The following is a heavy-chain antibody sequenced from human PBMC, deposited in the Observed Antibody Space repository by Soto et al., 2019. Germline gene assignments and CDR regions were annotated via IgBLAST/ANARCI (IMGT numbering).Heavy chain of an antibody. CDR1: GFTLSSYS. CDR2: ISSSSSTI. D-gene: IGHD2-2*01. CDR3: ARDRYCSSTSCNSYYYYGMDV. J-gene: IGHJ6*02. Sequence: EVQLVESGGGLVQPGGSLRLSCAASGFTLSSYSMNWVRQAPGKGLEWVSYISSSSSTIYYADSVKGRFTISRDNAKNSLYLQMNSLRDEDTAVYYCARDRYCSSTSCNSYYYYGMDVWGQGTTVTVSS. V-gene: IGHV3-48*02.